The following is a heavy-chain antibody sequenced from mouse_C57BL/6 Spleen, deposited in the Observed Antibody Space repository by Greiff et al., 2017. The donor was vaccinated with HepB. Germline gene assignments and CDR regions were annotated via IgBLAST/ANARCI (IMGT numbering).Heavy chain of an antibody. CDR3: ARRMPGTSNWYFDV. CDR2: IHPNSGST. V-gene: IGHV1-64*01. D-gene: IGHD4-1*01. J-gene: IGHJ1*03. CDR1: GYTFTSYW. Sequence: VQLQQSGAELVKPGASVKLSCKASGYTFTSYWMHWVKQRPGQGLEWIGMIHPNSGSTNYNEKFKSKATLTVDKSSSTAYMQLSSLTSEDSAVYYCARRMPGTSNWYFDVWGTGTTVTVSS.